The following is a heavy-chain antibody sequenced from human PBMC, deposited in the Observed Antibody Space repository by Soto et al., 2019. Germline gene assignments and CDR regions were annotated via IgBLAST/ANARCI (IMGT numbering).Heavy chain of an antibody. J-gene: IGHJ6*02. V-gene: IGHV3-33*01. CDR2: IWNDGSER. D-gene: IGHD5-12*01. CDR1: GFTFRSYG. CDR3: ARDRAGVGYNIDV. Sequence: QVQLVESGGGVVQPGRSLRLSCAASGFTFRSYGIHWVRQAPGKGLEWVAVIWNDGSERYYADSVKGRFTISRDNSKNTLDLKMNSLRAEDTAVYYCARDRAGVGYNIDVWGQGTTVTVSS.